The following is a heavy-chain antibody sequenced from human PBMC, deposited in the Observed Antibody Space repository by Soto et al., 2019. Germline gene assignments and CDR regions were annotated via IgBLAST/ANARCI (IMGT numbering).Heavy chain of an antibody. Sequence: PGESLKISCKGSGYSFTSYWIGWVRQMPGKGLEWMGIIYPGDSDTRYSPSFQGQVTISADKSISTAYLQMNSLGVEDTAIYYCARGPNWKLIGKYYGLDVWGQGTTVTVSS. CDR1: GYSFTSYW. CDR2: IYPGDSDT. J-gene: IGHJ6*02. V-gene: IGHV5-51*01. D-gene: IGHD1-1*01. CDR3: ARGPNWKLIGKYYGLDV.